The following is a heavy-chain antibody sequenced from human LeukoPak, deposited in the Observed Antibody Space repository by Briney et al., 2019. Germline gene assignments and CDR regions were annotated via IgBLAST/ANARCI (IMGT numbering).Heavy chain of an antibody. V-gene: IGHV3-53*01. J-gene: IGHJ3*02. Sequence: GGSLRLSCAASRFTVSSNYMSWVRQAPGKGLEWVSLIYSGGSTYYSDSVNGRFTISRDYSKKTLYLQMKSLRAEDTAVYYCARDFDAFDIWGQGTMVTVSS. CDR1: RFTVSSNY. CDR2: IYSGGST. CDR3: ARDFDAFDI.